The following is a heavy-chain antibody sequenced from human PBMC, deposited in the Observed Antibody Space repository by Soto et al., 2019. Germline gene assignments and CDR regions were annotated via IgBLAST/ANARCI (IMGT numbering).Heavy chain of an antibody. D-gene: IGHD1-1*01. CDR3: AREERSDAFDI. CDR1: GYTFSDYY. J-gene: IGHJ3*02. CDR2: ISSSSSTI. V-gene: IGHV3-11*04. Sequence: PGGSLRLSCAASGYTFSDYYMSWVRQAPGKGLEWVSYISSSSSTIYYADSVKGRFTISRDNAKNSLYLQMNSLRAEDTAVYYSAREERSDAFDIWGQGTMVTVSS.